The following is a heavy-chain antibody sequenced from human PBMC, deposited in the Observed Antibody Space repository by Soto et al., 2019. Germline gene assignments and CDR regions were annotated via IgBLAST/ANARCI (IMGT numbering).Heavy chain of an antibody. CDR3: EREYGGTALDV. V-gene: IGHV3-48*03. CDR2: IYNSGSTM. D-gene: IGHD1-1*01. Sequence: PGGSLRLSCAASGFTFSAFEMNWVRQAPGKGLEWLSYIYNSGSTMTYADSVKGRFAISRDNAKNSLYLEMYSLRAEDTAVYYCEREYGGTALDVWGQGTTVTVSS. J-gene: IGHJ6*02. CDR1: GFTFSAFE.